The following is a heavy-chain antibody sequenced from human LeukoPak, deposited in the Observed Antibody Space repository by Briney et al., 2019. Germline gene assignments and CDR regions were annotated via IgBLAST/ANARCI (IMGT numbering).Heavy chain of an antibody. CDR2: ISYDGSNK. V-gene: IGHV3-30-3*01. CDR1: GLTFSSYT. Sequence: GGSLRLSCAASGLTFSSYTMHWVRQAPGKGLEWVAVISYDGSNKYYADSVKGRFTISRDNSKNTLYLQMNSLRAEDTAVYYCARDPTYYDSSGYYHYWGQGTLVTVSS. J-gene: IGHJ4*02. CDR3: ARDPTYYDSSGYYHY. D-gene: IGHD3-22*01.